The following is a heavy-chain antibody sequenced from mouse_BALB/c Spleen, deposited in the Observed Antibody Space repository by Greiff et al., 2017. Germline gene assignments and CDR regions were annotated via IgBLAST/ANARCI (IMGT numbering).Heavy chain of an antibody. Sequence: VQLKQSGPELVKPGASVKISCKASGYTFTDYNMHWVKQSHGKSLEWIGYIYPYNGGTGYNQKFKSKATLTVDNSSSTAYMELRSLTSENSAVYFCARGMGYFDYWGQGTTLTVSS. CDR2: IYPYNGGT. CDR3: ARGMGYFDY. V-gene: IGHV1S29*02. J-gene: IGHJ2*01. D-gene: IGHD2-3*01. CDR1: GYTFTDYN.